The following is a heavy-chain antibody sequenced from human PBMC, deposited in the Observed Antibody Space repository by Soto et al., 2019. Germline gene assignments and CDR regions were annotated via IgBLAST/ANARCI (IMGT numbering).Heavy chain of an antibody. CDR1: GGTFSSYA. J-gene: IGHJ5*02. CDR2: IIPIFGTA. Sequence: QVQLVQSGAEVKKPGSSVKVSCKASGGTFSSYAISWVRQAPGQGLEWMGGIIPIFGTANYAQKFQGRVTITADESTSTAYMERSSLRSEETAVYYCARPYGSGSYSGWFDPWGQGTLVTVSS. CDR3: ARPYGSGSYSGWFDP. V-gene: IGHV1-69*01. D-gene: IGHD3-10*01.